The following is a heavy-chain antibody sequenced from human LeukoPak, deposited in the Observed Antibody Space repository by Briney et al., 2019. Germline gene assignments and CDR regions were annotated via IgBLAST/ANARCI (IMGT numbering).Heavy chain of an antibody. CDR1: GFTVSSNY. CDR3: AKDELGYCSSTSCPTTFDY. J-gene: IGHJ4*02. D-gene: IGHD2-2*03. CDR2: IRYDGSNK. Sequence: RGSLRLSCAASGFTVSSNYMSWVRQAPGKGLEWVAFIRYDGSNKYYADSVKGRFTISRDNSKNTLYLQMNSLRAEDTAVYYCAKDELGYCSSTSCPTTFDYWGQGALVTVSS. V-gene: IGHV3-30*02.